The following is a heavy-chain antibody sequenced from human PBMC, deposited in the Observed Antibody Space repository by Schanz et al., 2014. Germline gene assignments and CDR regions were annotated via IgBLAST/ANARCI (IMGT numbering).Heavy chain of an antibody. Sequence: QVQLQESGPGLVKPSGTLSLTCAVSGGSISSSNWWSWVRQPPGKGLEWIGEINNRGSTNYNPSLKSRVTIPLDKSKSQFSLTLNAVTAADTAVYYCARDERDLPRSLFVFWGQGTLVTVSS. CDR3: ARDERDLPRSLFVF. D-gene: IGHD2-2*01. CDR1: GGSISSSNW. V-gene: IGHV4-4*02. CDR2: INNRGST. J-gene: IGHJ4*02.